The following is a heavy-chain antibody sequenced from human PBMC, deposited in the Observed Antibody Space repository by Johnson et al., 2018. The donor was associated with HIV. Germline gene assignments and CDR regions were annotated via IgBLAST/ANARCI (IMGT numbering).Heavy chain of an antibody. D-gene: IGHD6-6*01. CDR1: GFTFSHAW. CDR3: TTLAESSSSMYAFDI. V-gene: IGHV3-15*01. CDR2: IKSKTDGGTT. J-gene: IGHJ3*02. Sequence: VQLVESGGGLVKPGGSLRPSCAASGFTFSHAWMTWVRQAPGTGLEWVGRIKSKTDGGTTDYAAPVKGRFPISRDDSKNTLYLQMNSLKTEDTAVYYCTTLAESSSSMYAFDIWGQGTMLTVSS.